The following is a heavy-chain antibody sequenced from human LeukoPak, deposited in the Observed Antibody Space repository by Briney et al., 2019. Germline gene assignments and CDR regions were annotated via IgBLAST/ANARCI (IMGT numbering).Heavy chain of an antibody. V-gene: IGHV3-30-3*01. J-gene: IGHJ1*01. CDR3: ARDRIAVAGMGAFQH. Sequence: GGSLRLSCAASRFTFSTYAMHWVRQAPGKGLEWVAGISNDGTNEDHADSVKGRFTISRDNSKNTLYLQMNSLRAEDTAIYYCARDRIAVAGMGAFQHWGQGTLVNVSS. CDR1: RFTFSTYA. CDR2: ISNDGTNE. D-gene: IGHD6-19*01.